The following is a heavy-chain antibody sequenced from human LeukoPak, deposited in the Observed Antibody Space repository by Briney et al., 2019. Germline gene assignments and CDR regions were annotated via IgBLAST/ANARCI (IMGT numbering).Heavy chain of an antibody. CDR2: ITGHSDST. D-gene: IGHD2-21*01. Sequence: GGSLRLSCAASGFTFSSYGMHWVRQAPGKGLEWVSAITGHSDSTYDADSVKGRFTISRDNSANTLYLQMNSLRADDTAIYYCARRDSSGDFPYYFDSWGQGALVTVSA. CDR1: GFTFSSYG. V-gene: IGHV3-23*01. J-gene: IGHJ4*02. CDR3: ARRDSSGDFPYYFDS.